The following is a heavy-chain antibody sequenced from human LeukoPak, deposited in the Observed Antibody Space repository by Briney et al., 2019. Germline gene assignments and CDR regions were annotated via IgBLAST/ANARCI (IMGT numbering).Heavy chain of an antibody. CDR3: AREYSGSQDGFDK. CDR1: GYSISSGYY. D-gene: IGHD1-26*01. V-gene: IGHV4-61*01. Sequence: SETLSLTCTVSGYSISSGYYWSWIRQFPGKGLEWIGYIYYSGSTNYNPSLKSRVTMSVDTSKNQFSLKLSSVTAADTAVYYCAREYSGSQDGFDKWGQGTMVTVSS. CDR2: IYYSGST. J-gene: IGHJ3*02.